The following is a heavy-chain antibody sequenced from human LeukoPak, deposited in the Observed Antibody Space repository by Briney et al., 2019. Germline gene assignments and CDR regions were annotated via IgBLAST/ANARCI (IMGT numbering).Heavy chain of an antibody. D-gene: IGHD6-13*01. CDR3: AKGGIYRGYYYYYMDV. CDR2: LSGSGGGT. Sequence: PGGSLRLSCAASGFTFSSYGMSWVRQAPGKGLEWVSTLSGSGGGTYYADSVKGRFTISRDNAKNSLYLQMNSLRGEDTALYYCAKGGIYRGYYYYYMDVWGKGTTVTISS. V-gene: IGHV3-23*01. CDR1: GFTFSSYG. J-gene: IGHJ6*03.